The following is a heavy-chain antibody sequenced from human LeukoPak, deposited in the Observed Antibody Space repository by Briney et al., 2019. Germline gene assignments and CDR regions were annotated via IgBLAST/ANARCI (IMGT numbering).Heavy chain of an antibody. J-gene: IGHJ4*02. CDR3: ARDSHLYDYVWGSYRELDY. D-gene: IGHD3-16*02. CDR2: TRYDGSNK. CDR1: AFTFSSFA. Sequence: AQSLTPSCAPSAFTFSSFAMHWVRQAPGNGLEWEAFTRYDGSNKYYANSVEGSFNISRDNSKNTLYLQMNSLRAEDTAVYYCARDSHLYDYVWGSYRELDYWGRGTVVTVSS. V-gene: IGHV3-30*02.